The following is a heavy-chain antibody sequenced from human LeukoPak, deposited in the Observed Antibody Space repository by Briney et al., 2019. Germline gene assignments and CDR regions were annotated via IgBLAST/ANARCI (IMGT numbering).Heavy chain of an antibody. Sequence: ASVKVSCKASGYTSTTYAMHWVRQAPGQRLEWMGWINAGNGNTKYSQKFQARVTITRDTSASTAYMELSSLRSEDTAVYYCARTVGYCSGGSCYTFDYWGQGTLVTVSS. CDR3: ARTVGYCSGGSCYTFDY. D-gene: IGHD2-15*01. CDR2: INAGNGNT. J-gene: IGHJ4*02. CDR1: GYTSTTYA. V-gene: IGHV1-3*01.